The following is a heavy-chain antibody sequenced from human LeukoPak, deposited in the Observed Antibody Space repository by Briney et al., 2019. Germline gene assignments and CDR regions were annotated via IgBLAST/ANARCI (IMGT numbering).Heavy chain of an antibody. D-gene: IGHD3-22*01. CDR2: IYSGGST. CDR3: ASYDSSGYSNFDY. J-gene: IGHJ4*02. V-gene: IGHV3-66*02. CDR1: GFTVSSNY. Sequence: GGSLRLSCAASGFTVSSNYMSWVRQAPGKGLEWVSVIYSGGSTYYADSVEGRFTISRDNSKNTLYLQVNSLRAEDTAVYYCASYDSSGYSNFDYWGQGTLVTVSS.